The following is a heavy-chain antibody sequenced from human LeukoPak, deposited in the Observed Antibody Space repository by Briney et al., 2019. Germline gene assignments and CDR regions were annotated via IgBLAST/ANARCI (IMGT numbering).Heavy chain of an antibody. J-gene: IGHJ4*02. V-gene: IGHV3-9*01. CDR3: AKGILHDTAMVNYFDY. Sequence: GRSLRLSCAASGFTFDDYAMHWVRQAPGKGLEWGSGISWNSGSIGYADSVKGRFTISRDNAKNSLYLQMNSLRAEDTALYYCAKGILHDTAMVNYFDYWGQGTLVTVSS. CDR1: GFTFDDYA. D-gene: IGHD5-18*01. CDR2: ISWNSGSI.